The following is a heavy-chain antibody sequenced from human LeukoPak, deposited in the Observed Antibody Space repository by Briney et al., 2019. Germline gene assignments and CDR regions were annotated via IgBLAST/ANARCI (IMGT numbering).Heavy chain of an antibody. Sequence: GGSLRLSCAASGFTVSSNYVSWVRQAPGKGLEWVSVIYSGGSTYYADSVKGRFTISRDNSKNTLYLQMNSLRAEDTAVYYCARGPPLFGEHYYYYGMDVWGQGTTVTVSS. CDR3: ARGPPLFGEHYYYYGMDV. CDR1: GFTVSSNY. J-gene: IGHJ6*02. CDR2: IYSGGST. D-gene: IGHD3-10*01. V-gene: IGHV3-66*02.